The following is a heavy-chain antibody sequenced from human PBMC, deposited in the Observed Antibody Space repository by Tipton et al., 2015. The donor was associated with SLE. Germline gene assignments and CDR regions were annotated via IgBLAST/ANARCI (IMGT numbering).Heavy chain of an antibody. CDR3: ARDTGAAAGSDAFDI. CDR2: IYYSGST. D-gene: IGHD6-13*01. V-gene: IGHV4-59*12. CDR1: GGSISGSY. Sequence: TLSLTCSVSGGSISGSYWSWIRQPPRKGLEWIGYIYYSGSTYYNPSLKSRVTISVDTSKNQFSLKLSSVTAADTAVYYCARDTGAAAGSDAFDIWGQGTMVTVSS. J-gene: IGHJ3*02.